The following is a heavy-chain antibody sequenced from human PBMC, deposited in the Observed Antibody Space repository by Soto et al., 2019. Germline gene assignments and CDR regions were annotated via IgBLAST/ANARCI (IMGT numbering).Heavy chain of an antibody. D-gene: IGHD1-26*01. Sequence: PGGSLRLSCAAPGFTFDDYAMHWVRQAPGKGLEWVSGVNWNGGSTGYADSVKGRFTISRDNAKNSLYLQMNSLRAEDTAFYYCVRGASLNFDYWGQGTLVTVSS. CDR2: VNWNGGST. CDR1: GFTFDDYA. J-gene: IGHJ4*02. CDR3: VRGASLNFDY. V-gene: IGHV3-20*04.